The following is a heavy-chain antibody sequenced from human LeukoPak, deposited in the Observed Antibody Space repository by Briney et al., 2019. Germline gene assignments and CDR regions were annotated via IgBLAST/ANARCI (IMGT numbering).Heavy chain of an antibody. Sequence: SETLSLTCAVYGGSFSGYYWSWIRQPPGKGLEWIGEINHSGSTNYNPSLKSRVTISVDTSKNQFSLKLSSVTAADTAVYYCARLATPRYGSGSYRRPFDNWGQGTLVTVSS. J-gene: IGHJ4*02. CDR1: GGSFSGYY. CDR2: INHSGST. V-gene: IGHV4-34*01. CDR3: ARLATPRYGSGSYRRPFDN. D-gene: IGHD3-10*01.